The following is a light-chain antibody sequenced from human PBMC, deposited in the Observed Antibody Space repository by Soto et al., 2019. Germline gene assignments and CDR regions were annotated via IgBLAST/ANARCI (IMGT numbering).Light chain of an antibody. Sequence: EIVMTQSPATLSVSPGEIAILCFRASQSVISNLACYQQTPGQAPRLLIYGASNRATGIPDRFSGSGSGTDFTLTISRLEPEDFAVYYCQQYGSSPWTFGQGTKVDIK. CDR1: QSVISN. CDR2: GAS. V-gene: IGKV3-20*01. J-gene: IGKJ1*01. CDR3: QQYGSSPWT.